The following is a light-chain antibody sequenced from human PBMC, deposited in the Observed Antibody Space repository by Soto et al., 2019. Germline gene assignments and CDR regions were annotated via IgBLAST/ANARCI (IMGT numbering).Light chain of an antibody. V-gene: IGKV1-5*03. CDR2: KTS. CDR1: QRLSGW. CDR3: LQYNSLYT. J-gene: IGKJ2*01. Sequence: DIQMTQSPSTLSASVGDRVTITCRASQRLSGWLAWYRQKPGKAPRLLIQKTSSLESGVPSRFSGSGSGTEFTLTISSLQPDDSATYYCLQYNSLYTFGQGTKLDIK.